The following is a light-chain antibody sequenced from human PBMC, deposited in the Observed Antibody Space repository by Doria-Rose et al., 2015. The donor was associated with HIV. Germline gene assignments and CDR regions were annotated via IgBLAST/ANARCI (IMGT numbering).Light chain of an antibody. Sequence: DIVLTQSPGALSLSPGERANLSCRASQSFSSTYLAWYQQKPGQAPSLLIYDGSTRATGIPDRFSASGSGTDFTLTINRLEPEDFAPYYCHQYGTSWTFGQGTKVEI. CDR3: HQYGTSWT. V-gene: IGKV3-20*01. CDR1: QSFSSTY. CDR2: DGS. J-gene: IGKJ1*01.